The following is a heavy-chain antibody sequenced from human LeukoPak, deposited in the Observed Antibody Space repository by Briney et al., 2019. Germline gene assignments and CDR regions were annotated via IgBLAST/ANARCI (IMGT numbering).Heavy chain of an antibody. D-gene: IGHD6-13*01. V-gene: IGHV1-2*02. J-gene: IGHJ4*02. CDR2: INPNSGGT. Sequence: ASVKVSCKASGYTFTGYYTHWVRQAPGQGLEWMGWINPNSGGTNYAQKFQGRVTMTRDTSISTAYMELSRLRSDDTAVYYCARDVLGSSWYWIRTNPSYFDYWGQGTLVTVSS. CDR1: GYTFTGYY. CDR3: ARDVLGSSWYWIRTNPSYFDY.